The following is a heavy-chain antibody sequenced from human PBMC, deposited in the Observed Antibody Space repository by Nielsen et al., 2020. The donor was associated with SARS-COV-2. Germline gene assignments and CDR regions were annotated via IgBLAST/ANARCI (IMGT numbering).Heavy chain of an antibody. V-gene: IGHV3-13*04. CDR2: IGTAGDT. CDR3: ARARSSSPRGMDV. CDR1: GFTFSSYD. D-gene: IGHD6-6*01. J-gene: IGHJ6*02. Sequence: GESLKISCAASGFTFSSYDMHWVRQATGKGLEWVSAIGTAGDTYYPGSVKGRFTISRENAKNSSYLQMNSLRAGDTAVYYCARARSSSPRGMDVWGQGTTVTVSS.